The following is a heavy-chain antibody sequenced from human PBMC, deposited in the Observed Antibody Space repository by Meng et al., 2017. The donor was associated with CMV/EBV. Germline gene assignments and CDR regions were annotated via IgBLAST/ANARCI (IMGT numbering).Heavy chain of an antibody. D-gene: IGHD3-10*01. CDR1: GFNFDLYT. CDR2: ITSNGGST. V-gene: IGHV3-43*01. Sequence: GGSLRLSCAASGFNFDLYTMHWIRQVPGKGLEWVSLITSNGGSTNYADSVKGRFTIPRDNSKTSLYLQVNSLRSEDTAVYYCAKDVRGRMSFYGVDVWGQGTTVTVSS. J-gene: IGHJ6*02. CDR3: AKDVRGRMSFYGVDV.